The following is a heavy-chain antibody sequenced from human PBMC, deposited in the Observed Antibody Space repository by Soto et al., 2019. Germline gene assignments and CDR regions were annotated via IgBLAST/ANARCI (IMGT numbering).Heavy chain of an antibody. CDR2: IYYSGST. J-gene: IGHJ4*02. V-gene: IGHV4-31*03. CDR3: ARDSSSTSCFDY. CDR1: GGSISSGGYY. Sequence: SETLSLTCTVSGGSISSGGYYWNRIRQHPGKGLEWIGYIYYSGSTYYNPSLKSRVTISVDTSKNQFSLKLSSVTAADTAVYYCARDSSSTSCFDYWGQGTLVTVSS. D-gene: IGHD2-2*01.